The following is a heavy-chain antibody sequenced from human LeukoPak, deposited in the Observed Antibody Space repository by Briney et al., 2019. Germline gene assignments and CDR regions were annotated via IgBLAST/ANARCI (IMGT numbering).Heavy chain of an antibody. CDR2: IIPILGIA. D-gene: IGHD2-8*01. Sequence: SVKVSCKASGGTFSSYAISWVRQAPGQGLEWTGRIIPILGIANYAQKFQGRVTITADKSTSTAYMELSSLRSEDTAVYYCARRPSTNDAFDIWGQGTMVTVSS. CDR1: GGTFSSYA. J-gene: IGHJ3*02. CDR3: ARRPSTNDAFDI. V-gene: IGHV1-69*04.